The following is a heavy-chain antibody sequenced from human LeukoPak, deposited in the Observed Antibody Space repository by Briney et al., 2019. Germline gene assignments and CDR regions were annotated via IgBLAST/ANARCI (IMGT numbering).Heavy chain of an antibody. D-gene: IGHD6-19*01. CDR3: AKDVRYSSGAESFDY. Sequence: PGGSLRLSCAASGVTLSSFAMSWARQAPGKGLEWVSGISSSGSGDNTYYADSVKGRFTISRDNAKNSLFLQMNSLRAEDTAVYYCAKDVRYSSGAESFDYWGQGTLVIVSS. CDR1: GVTLSSFA. J-gene: IGHJ4*02. CDR2: ISSSGSGDNT. V-gene: IGHV3-23*01.